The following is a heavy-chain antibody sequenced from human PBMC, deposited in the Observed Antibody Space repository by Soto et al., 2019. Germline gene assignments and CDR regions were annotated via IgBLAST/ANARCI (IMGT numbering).Heavy chain of an antibody. CDR2: IKQDGSEK. J-gene: IGHJ3*02. CDR1: GFTFSSYW. Sequence: LRLSCAASGFTFSSYWMSWVRQAPGKGLVWVANIKQDGSEKYYVDSVKGRFTISRDNAKNSLYLQMNSLRAEDTAVYYCARDRRSSSWYGFDAFDIWGQGTMVTVSS. D-gene: IGHD6-13*01. CDR3: ARDRRSSSWYGFDAFDI. V-gene: IGHV3-7*01.